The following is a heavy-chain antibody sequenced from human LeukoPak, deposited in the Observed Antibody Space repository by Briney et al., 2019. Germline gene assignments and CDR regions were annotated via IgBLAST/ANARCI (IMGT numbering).Heavy chain of an antibody. V-gene: IGHV4-61*02. Sequence: SQTLSLTCTVSGGSISSGSYYWSWIRQPAGKGLEWIGRIYTSGSTNYNPSLESRVTISVDTSKNQFSLKLSSVTAADTAVYYCAMYSNYFDYWGQGTLVTVSS. CDR2: IYTSGST. CDR1: GGSISSGSYY. D-gene: IGHD4-11*01. J-gene: IGHJ4*02. CDR3: AMYSNYFDY.